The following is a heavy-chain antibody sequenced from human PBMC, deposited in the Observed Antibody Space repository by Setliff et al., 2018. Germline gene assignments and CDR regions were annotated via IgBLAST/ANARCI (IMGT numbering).Heavy chain of an antibody. V-gene: IGHV4-59*01. CDR2: VSSSGSP. CDR1: GDSIIGYY. Sequence: PSETLSLTCKVSGDSIIGYYWSWIRQSPGKGLDWIGYVSSSGSPNYSPSFKSRVTMSIDTSKNQFSLKLSSVTASNTAVYYCARLYHKENSADFRRAPFDVWGQGIMVTVS. D-gene: IGHD2-21*01. J-gene: IGHJ3*01. CDR3: ARLYHKENSADFRRAPFDV.